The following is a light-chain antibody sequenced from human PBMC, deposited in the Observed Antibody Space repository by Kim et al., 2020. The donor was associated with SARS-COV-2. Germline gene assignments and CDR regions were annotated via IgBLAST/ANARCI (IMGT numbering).Light chain of an antibody. Sequence: GQSVTISCTGTSSDIGAYSYISWYQQHPGKVPKLMFYEVTKRPSGVPDRFSGSKSGNTASLTVSGLQPEDEADYYCSSYAARNNLLFGGGTKLTVL. CDR3: SSYAARNNLL. V-gene: IGLV2-8*01. J-gene: IGLJ2*01. CDR2: EVT. CDR1: SSDIGAYSY.